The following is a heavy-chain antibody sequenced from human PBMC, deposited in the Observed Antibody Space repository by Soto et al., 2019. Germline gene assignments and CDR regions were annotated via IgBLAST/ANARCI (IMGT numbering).Heavy chain of an antibody. CDR3: ARGKGVYYGSGSYYGGYYYMDV. Sequence: SETLSLTCAVYGGSFSGYYWSWIRQPPGKGLEWIGEINHSGSTNYNPSLKSRVTISVDTSKNQFSLKLSSVTAADTAVYYCARGKGVYYGSGSYYGGYYYMDVWGKGTTVTVSS. V-gene: IGHV4-34*01. D-gene: IGHD3-10*01. CDR2: INHSGST. CDR1: GGSFSGYY. J-gene: IGHJ6*03.